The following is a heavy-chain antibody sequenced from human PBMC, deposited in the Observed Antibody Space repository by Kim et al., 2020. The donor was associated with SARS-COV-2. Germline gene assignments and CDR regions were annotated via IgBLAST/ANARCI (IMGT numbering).Heavy chain of an antibody. CDR2: INTNTGNP. D-gene: IGHD2-2*01. CDR1: GYTFTSYA. J-gene: IGHJ6*02. CDR3: ARLGIVVYSYGMDV. V-gene: IGHV7-4-1*02. Sequence: ASVKVSCKASGYTFTSYAMNWVRQAPGQGLEWMGWINTNTGNPTYAQGFTGRFVFSLDTSVSTAYLQISSLKAEDTAVYYCARLGIVVYSYGMDVWGQGTTVTVSS.